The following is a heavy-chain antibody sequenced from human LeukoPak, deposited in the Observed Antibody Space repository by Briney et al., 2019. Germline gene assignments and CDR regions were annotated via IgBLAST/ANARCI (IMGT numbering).Heavy chain of an antibody. CDR3: ASRAGGYDHGMDV. CDR1: GYTFTYYG. V-gene: IGHV1-3*01. CDR2: IDGGNGNM. D-gene: IGHD3-16*01. Sequence: GASVKVSCKASGYTFTYYGMHWVRQAPGQRPEWMGWIDGGNGNMEYSQKFQGRLSITRDTSATTDFMELSSLRSEDSAVYYCASRAGGYDHGMDVWGQGTTVTVSS. J-gene: IGHJ6*02.